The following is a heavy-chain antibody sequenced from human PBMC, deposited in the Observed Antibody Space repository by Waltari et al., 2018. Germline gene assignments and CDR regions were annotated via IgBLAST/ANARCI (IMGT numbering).Heavy chain of an antibody. J-gene: IGHJ6*02. V-gene: IGHV4-59*01. CDR1: GGSISSYY. CDR2: IYYSGST. CDR3: AREWGYSYGKTETYGMDV. D-gene: IGHD5-18*01. Sequence: QVQLQESGPGLVKPSETLSLTCTVSGGSISSYYWSWIRQPPGKGLEWIGYIYYSGSTNYHPSLKSRVTISVDTSKNQFSLKLSSVTAADTAVYYCAREWGYSYGKTETYGMDVWGQGTTVTVSS.